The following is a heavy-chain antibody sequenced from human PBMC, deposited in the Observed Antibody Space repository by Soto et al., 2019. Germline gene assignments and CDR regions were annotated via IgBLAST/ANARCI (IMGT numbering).Heavy chain of an antibody. CDR1: GFSLTTYA. V-gene: IGHV3-23*01. D-gene: IGHD1-20*01. CDR3: AKVHNTSTSFDS. CDR2: TGISGRTT. Sequence: GGSLRLSCAASGFSLTTYAMSWVRQAPGKGLEWVSTTGISGRTTYYADSVKGRFTVSRDDSKNTLDLQMSSLRAEDTAVYYCAKVHNTSTSFDSWGPGTLVTVSS. J-gene: IGHJ4*02.